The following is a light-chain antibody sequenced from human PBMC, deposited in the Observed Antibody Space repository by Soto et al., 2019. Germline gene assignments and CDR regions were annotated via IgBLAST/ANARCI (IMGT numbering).Light chain of an antibody. Sequence: EIVLTQSPGTLSLSPGERATLSCRASQNVRSNYLAWYQQKPGQAPRLLMYGASSRATGIPDRFSGSGSGTDFTLTISRLEPEDFAVYYCQQYDKPPLTFGRGTKVDIK. V-gene: IGKV3-20*01. CDR1: QNVRSNY. CDR3: QQYDKPPLT. CDR2: GAS. J-gene: IGKJ4*01.